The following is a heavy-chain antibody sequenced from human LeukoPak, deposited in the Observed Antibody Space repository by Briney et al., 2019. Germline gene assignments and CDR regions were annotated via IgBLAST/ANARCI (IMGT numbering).Heavy chain of an antibody. Sequence: PSETLSLTCTVSGTSITSWTWTWIRQPAGKGLEWIGRIYTTGSTDYKPSLKTRVIISVDRSKNQFSLSLSSVTAADTAVYYCAREDPTTDFDSWGQGTLVTVSS. CDR3: AREDPTTDFDS. CDR2: IYTTGST. D-gene: IGHD1-1*01. J-gene: IGHJ4*02. V-gene: IGHV4-4*07. CDR1: GTSITSWT.